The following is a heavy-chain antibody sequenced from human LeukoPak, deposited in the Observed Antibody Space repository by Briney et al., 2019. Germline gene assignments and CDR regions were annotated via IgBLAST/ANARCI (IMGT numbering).Heavy chain of an antibody. CDR3: ARGVEPLAANTLAY. V-gene: IGHV3-53*01. J-gene: IGHJ4*02. Sequence: PGGSLRLSCVGSEFTFSSYGMTWVRQAPGKGLEWVSVLYSDGNTKYADSVQGRFTISRDNSKNTLYLEMNCLSPDDTAVYYCARGVEPLAANTLAYWGQGTLVTVSP. CDR2: LYSDGNT. D-gene: IGHD1-14*01. CDR1: EFTFSSYG.